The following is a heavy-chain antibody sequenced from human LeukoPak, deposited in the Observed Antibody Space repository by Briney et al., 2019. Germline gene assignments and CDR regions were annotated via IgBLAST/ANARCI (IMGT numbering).Heavy chain of an antibody. V-gene: IGHV3-15*01. CDR2: IKSKTDGGTT. Sequence: GGSLRLSCAASGFTFSNAWMSWVRQAPGKGLEWVGRIKSKTDGGTTDYAAPVKGRFTISRDDSKNTLYLQMNSLKTEDTAVYYCTADPTTVTTLTLGYWGQGTLVTVSS. D-gene: IGHD4-17*01. J-gene: IGHJ4*02. CDR3: TADPTTVTTLTLGY. CDR1: GFTFSNAW.